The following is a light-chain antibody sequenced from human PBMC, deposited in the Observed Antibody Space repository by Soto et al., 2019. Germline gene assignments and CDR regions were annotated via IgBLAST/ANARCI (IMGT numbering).Light chain of an antibody. J-gene: IGLJ2*01. Sequence: QSALTQPPSASGSPGQSVTISCTGTSSDVGGYNYVSWYQQHPGKAPKLMIYEVSKRPSGVPDRFSGSKSVNTASQTVAGHHAEDEADYYCSSYAGSNNLVFGGGTKLTVL. CDR1: SSDVGGYNY. CDR3: SSYAGSNNLV. V-gene: IGLV2-8*01. CDR2: EVS.